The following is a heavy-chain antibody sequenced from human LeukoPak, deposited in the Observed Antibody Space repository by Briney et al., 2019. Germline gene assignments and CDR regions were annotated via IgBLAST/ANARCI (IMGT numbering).Heavy chain of an antibody. CDR1: GFTFDDYA. V-gene: IGHV3-9*01. J-gene: IGHJ3*02. Sequence: PGGSLRLSCAASGFTFDDYAMHWVRQAPGKGLEWVSGISWNSGSIGYADSVKGRFTISRDNAKNSLYLQMNSLRAEDTALYYCAKPSGYDRRGDAFDIWDQGTMVTVSS. D-gene: IGHD5-12*01. CDR2: ISWNSGSI. CDR3: AKPSGYDRRGDAFDI.